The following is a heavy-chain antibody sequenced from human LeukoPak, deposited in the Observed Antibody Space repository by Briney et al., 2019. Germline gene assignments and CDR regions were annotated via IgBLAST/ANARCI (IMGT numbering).Heavy chain of an antibody. CDR2: IIPIFGTA. CDR3: ASEGMVLAYCGGDCYTFDY. J-gene: IGHJ4*02. CDR1: GGTFSSYA. Sequence: SVKVSCKASGGTFSSYAISWVRQAPGQGLEWMGGIIPIFGTANSAQKFQGRVTITAAESTSTAYMELSSLRSEDTAVYYCASEGMVLAYCGGDCYTFDYWGQGTLVTVSS. V-gene: IGHV1-69*13. D-gene: IGHD2-21*01.